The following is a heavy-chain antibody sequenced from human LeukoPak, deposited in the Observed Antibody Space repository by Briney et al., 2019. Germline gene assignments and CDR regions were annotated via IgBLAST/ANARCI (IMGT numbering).Heavy chain of an antibody. CDR2: ISGSGGST. V-gene: IGHV3-23*01. J-gene: IGHJ4*02. CDR1: GFTFSSHA. D-gene: IGHD6-19*01. Sequence: PGGSLRLSCAASGFTFSSHAMSWVRQAPGKGLEWVSAISGSGGSTYYAGSVKGRFTISRDKSKNTLYLQMNSLRAEDTAVYYCAKGLAVAGHFDYWGQGTLVTVSS. CDR3: AKGLAVAGHFDY.